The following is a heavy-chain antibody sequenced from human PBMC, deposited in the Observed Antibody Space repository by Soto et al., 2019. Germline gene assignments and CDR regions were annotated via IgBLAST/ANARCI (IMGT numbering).Heavy chain of an antibody. CDR1: GYTFSDYY. Sequence: ASVKVSCKAFGYTFSDYYIHWARQAPGQGLEWMGWINPNSGGTKYAPKFQGGVTMTRDTSITTAYMELSRLRSGDTAVYYCAREPATAKPEGVDFWGQGTLVTVSS. D-gene: IGHD1-1*01. V-gene: IGHV1-2*02. J-gene: IGHJ4*02. CDR2: INPNSGGT. CDR3: AREPATAKPEGVDF.